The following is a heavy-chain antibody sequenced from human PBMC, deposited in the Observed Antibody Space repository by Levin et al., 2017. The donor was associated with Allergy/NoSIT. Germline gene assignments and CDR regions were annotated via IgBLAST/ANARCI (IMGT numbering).Heavy chain of an antibody. Sequence: GESLKISCAASGFTFSSYGMHWVRQAPGKGLEWVAVISYDGSNKYYADSVKGRFTISRDNSKNTLYLQMNSLRAEDTAVYYCAKELWGPGNFDYWGQGTLVTVSS. V-gene: IGHV3-30*18. J-gene: IGHJ4*02. CDR2: ISYDGSNK. CDR1: GFTFSSYG. D-gene: IGHD7-27*01. CDR3: AKELWGPGNFDY.